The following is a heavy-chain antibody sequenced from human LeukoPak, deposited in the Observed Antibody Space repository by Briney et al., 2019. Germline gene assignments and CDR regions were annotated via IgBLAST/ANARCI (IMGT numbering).Heavy chain of an antibody. J-gene: IGHJ4*02. V-gene: IGHV3-23*01. CDR3: AKDGIAVAGTRRGYYFDY. D-gene: IGHD6-19*01. Sequence: QAGGSLRLSCAASGFTFSSYAMSWVRQAPGKGLKWVSAISGSGGSTYYADSVKGRFTISRDNSKNTLYLQMNSLRAEDTAVYYCAKDGIAVAGTRRGYYFDYWGQGTLVTVSS. CDR2: ISGSGGST. CDR1: GFTFSSYA.